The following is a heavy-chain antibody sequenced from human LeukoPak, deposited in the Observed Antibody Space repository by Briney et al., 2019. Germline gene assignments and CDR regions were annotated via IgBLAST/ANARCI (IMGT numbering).Heavy chain of an antibody. J-gene: IGHJ4*02. CDR2: IDPDGSRT. CDR3: AREMYYYDSSGYPSDY. Sequence: GALRLSCAASGLTFSSYWMHWVRQAPGKGLVWVSRIDPDGSRTSYADSVKGRFTISRDNAKNTLYLQMNSLRAEDTAVYYCAREMYYYDSSGYPSDYWGQGTLVTVSS. V-gene: IGHV3-74*01. CDR1: GLTFSSYW. D-gene: IGHD3-22*01.